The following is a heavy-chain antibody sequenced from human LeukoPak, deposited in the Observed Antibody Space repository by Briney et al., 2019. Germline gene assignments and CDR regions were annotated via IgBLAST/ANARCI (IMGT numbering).Heavy chain of an antibody. CDR1: AFTAAGYW. CDR2: IKQDGSEE. D-gene: IGHD5-12*01. CDR3: ATVGHDVGGSMFLAFDI. J-gene: IGHJ3*02. Sequence: GRSLCPSSALYAFTAAGYWIGWVSQAPGGGVEWVASIKQDGSEEHYEDSQKCRFTISRDNAKHSLYPQTNSLRAEDTAVYCCATVGHDVGGSMFLAFDIRGQGTMVTVS. V-gene: IGHV3-7*01.